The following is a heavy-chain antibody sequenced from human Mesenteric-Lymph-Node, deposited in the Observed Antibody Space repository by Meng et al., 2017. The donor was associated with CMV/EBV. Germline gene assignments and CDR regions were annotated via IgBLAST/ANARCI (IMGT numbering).Heavy chain of an antibody. V-gene: IGHV3-21*04. Sequence: GESLKISCAAPGFTFSCYSMNWVRQAPGKGLEWVSSVTSSTSYIYYADSVKGRFTISRDNAKNSLYLQMNSLRAEDTALYYCARGRHTNPYYSYGMDVWGQGTTVTVSS. J-gene: IGHJ6*02. CDR3: ARGRHTNPYYSYGMDV. CDR1: GFTFSCYS. CDR2: VTSSTSYI.